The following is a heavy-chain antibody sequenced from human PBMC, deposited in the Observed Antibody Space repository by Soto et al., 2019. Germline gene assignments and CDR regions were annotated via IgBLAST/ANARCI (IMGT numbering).Heavy chain of an antibody. CDR3: ARKWLDRSEYYYYGMDV. Sequence: QVQRVQSGAEVKKPGSSVKVSCKASGGTFSSYAISWVRQAPGQGLEWMGGIIPIFGTANYAQKFQGRVTITADESTSTAYMELSSLRSEDTAVYYCARKWLDRSEYYYYGMDVWGQGTTVTVSS. CDR2: IIPIFGTA. J-gene: IGHJ6*02. V-gene: IGHV1-69*01. D-gene: IGHD6-19*01. CDR1: GGTFSSYA.